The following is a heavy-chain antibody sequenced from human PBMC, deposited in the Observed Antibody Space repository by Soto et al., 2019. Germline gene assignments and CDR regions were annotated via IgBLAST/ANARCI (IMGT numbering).Heavy chain of an antibody. Sequence: ASVKASCKASGYTFNTYYISWLRQAPGQGLEWIGWISTYNGNTNYVPKFQGRITMTTDTSTSTAYMGLRSLRSDDTALYFCARDTCNYFDFWGQGTPVTVSS. D-gene: IGHD4-4*01. V-gene: IGHV1-18*01. CDR1: GYTFNTYY. CDR2: ISTYNGNT. CDR3: ARDTCNYFDF. J-gene: IGHJ4*02.